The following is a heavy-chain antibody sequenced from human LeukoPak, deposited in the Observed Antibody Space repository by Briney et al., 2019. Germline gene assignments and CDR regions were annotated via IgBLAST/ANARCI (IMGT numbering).Heavy chain of an antibody. CDR1: GGSISSGSYY. D-gene: IGHD1-26*01. CDR2: IYTSGST. V-gene: IGHV4-61*02. Sequence: PSETLSLTCTVSGGSISSGSYYWSWIRQPAGKGLEWIGRIYTSGSTNYNPSLKSRVTISVDTSKNQFSLKLSSVTAADTAVYYCASVRVGATEVFHGYYYYYMDVWGKGTTVTVSS. J-gene: IGHJ6*03. CDR3: ASVRVGATEVFHGYYYYYMDV.